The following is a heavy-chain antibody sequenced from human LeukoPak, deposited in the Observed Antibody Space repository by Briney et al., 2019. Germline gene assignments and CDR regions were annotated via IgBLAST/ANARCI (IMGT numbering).Heavy chain of an antibody. CDR1: GFTFSSYA. D-gene: IGHD1-7*01. CDR2: ISYDGSNK. CDR3: AKGQRTSELSLFDY. Sequence: QPGGSLRLSCAASGFTFSSYAMSWVRQAPGKGLEWVAVISYDGSNKYHADSVKGRFTISRDNSKNTLYLQMNSLRAEDTAVYYCAKGQRTSELSLFDYWGQGTLVTVSS. J-gene: IGHJ4*02. V-gene: IGHV3-30*18.